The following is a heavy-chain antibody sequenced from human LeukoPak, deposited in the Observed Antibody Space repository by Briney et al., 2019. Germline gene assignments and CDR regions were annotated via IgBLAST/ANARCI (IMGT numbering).Heavy chain of an antibody. CDR2: ISYDGSNK. D-gene: IGHD4-23*01. CDR1: GFTFSSYA. J-gene: IGHJ4*02. CDR3: ARSLTVVDNHPPDY. V-gene: IGHV3-30*04. Sequence: GSLRLSCAASGFTFSSYAMHWVRQAPGKGLEWVAVISYDGSNKYYADSVKGRFTISRDNSKNTLYLQMNSLRAEDTAVYYCARSLTVVDNHPPDYWGQGTLVTVSS.